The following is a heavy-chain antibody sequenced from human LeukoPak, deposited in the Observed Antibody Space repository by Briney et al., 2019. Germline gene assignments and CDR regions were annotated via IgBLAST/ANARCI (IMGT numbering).Heavy chain of an antibody. CDR3: ASLPREGFDY. J-gene: IGHJ4*02. CDR2: ISGSGGST. V-gene: IGHV3-23*01. D-gene: IGHD3-10*01. Sequence: GGSLRLSCAASGFTFSSYGMSWVRQAPGKGLEWVSAISGSGGSTYYADSVKGRFTISRDNAKNSLYLQMNSLRAEDTAVYYCASLPREGFDYWGQGTLVTVSS. CDR1: GFTFSSYG.